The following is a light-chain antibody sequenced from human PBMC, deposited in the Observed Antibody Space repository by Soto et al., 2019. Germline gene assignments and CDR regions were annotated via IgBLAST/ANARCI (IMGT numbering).Light chain of an antibody. CDR1: SSDVGAYDY. Sequence: QSALTQPASVSGSPGRSIAISCTGTSSDVGAYDYVSWYQQHPGKAPKLMIYDVSNRPSGVSNRFSGSKSGNTASLTISGLQAEDEADYYCSSYTTSSTPLYVFGTGTKLTVL. CDR2: DVS. J-gene: IGLJ1*01. V-gene: IGLV2-14*01. CDR3: SSYTTSSTPLYV.